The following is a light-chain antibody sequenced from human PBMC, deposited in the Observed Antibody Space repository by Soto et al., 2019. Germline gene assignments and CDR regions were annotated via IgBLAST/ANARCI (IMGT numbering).Light chain of an antibody. CDR2: NDD. J-gene: IGLJ2*01. CDR3: AAWDDSLNGVV. V-gene: IGLV1-44*01. Sequence: QSVLPQPPSASGAPGQRVTISCSGSSSNIGSYPVNWYQQLPGTAPKLLMYNDDQRPSGVPDRFSGSKSGTSASLAISGLQSEDEADYYCAAWDDSLNGVVFGGGTKVTVL. CDR1: SSNIGSYP.